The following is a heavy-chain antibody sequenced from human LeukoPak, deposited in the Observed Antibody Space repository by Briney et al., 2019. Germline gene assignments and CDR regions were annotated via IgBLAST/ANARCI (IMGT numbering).Heavy chain of an antibody. J-gene: IGHJ4*02. V-gene: IGHV3-73*01. D-gene: IGHD2-8*02. Sequence: GGSLKLSCAASGVTFSGSTMHCVRQASGKGLEWAGRIRSKANSYATAYAASVKGRFTISRDDSKNTAYLQMNSLKTEDTAVYYYTTLLYWFSDFWGQGTLVTVSS. CDR1: GVTFSGST. CDR3: TTLLYWFSDF. CDR2: IRSKANSYAT.